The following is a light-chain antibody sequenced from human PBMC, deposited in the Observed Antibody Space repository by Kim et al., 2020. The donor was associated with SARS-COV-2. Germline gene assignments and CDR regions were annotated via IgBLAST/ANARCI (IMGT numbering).Light chain of an antibody. CDR2: DVT. V-gene: IGLV2-14*03. CDR3: CSYTTSSTWV. CDR1: SSDVGGYNY. Sequence: GQSITISCTGTSSDVGGYNYVSWYQHHPGKAPKLMIYDVTKWPSGVSNRFSGSKSGNTASLTISGLQADDEADYYCCSYTTSSTWVFGGGTQLTVL. J-gene: IGLJ3*02.